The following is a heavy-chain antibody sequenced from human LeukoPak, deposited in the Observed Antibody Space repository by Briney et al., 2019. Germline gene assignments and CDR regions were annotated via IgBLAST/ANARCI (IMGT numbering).Heavy chain of an antibody. CDR2: INPIGGTT. CDR1: GYTFTTYY. Sequence: ASVKVSCKASGYTFTTYYIHWVRQAPGQGLEWMGIINPIGGTTDYAQKFQGRATMTEDTSTDTAYMELSNLRSEDTAVYYCATDGEGNYWGQGTLVTVSS. CDR3: ATDGEGNY. D-gene: IGHD2-21*01. J-gene: IGHJ4*02. V-gene: IGHV1-46*01.